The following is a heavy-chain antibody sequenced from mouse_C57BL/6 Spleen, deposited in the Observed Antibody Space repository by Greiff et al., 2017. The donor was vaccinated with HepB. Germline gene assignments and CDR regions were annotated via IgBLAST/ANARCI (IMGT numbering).Heavy chain of an antibody. V-gene: IGHV1-69*01. CDR2: IDPSDSYT. CDR3: ARRGGIYYDYDAGEDY. Sequence: QVQLQQPGAELVMPGASVKLSCKASGYTFTSYWMHWVKQRPGQGLEWIGGIDPSDSYTNYNQKFKGKSTLTVDKSSSTAYMQLSSLTSEDSAVYYCARRGGIYYDYDAGEDYWGQGTSVTVSS. CDR1: GYTFTSYW. J-gene: IGHJ4*01. D-gene: IGHD2-4*01.